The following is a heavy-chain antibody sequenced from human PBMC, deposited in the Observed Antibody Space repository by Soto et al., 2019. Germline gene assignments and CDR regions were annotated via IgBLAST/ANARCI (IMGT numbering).Heavy chain of an antibody. Sequence: GGSLRLSCAASGFTFSSYAMSWVRQAPGKGLEWVSAISGSGGSTYYADSVKGRFTISRDNSKNTLYLQMNSLRAEDTAVYYCALRGYSYGLGLKPNFDYWGQGTLVTVSS. D-gene: IGHD5-18*01. CDR1: GFTFSSYA. J-gene: IGHJ4*02. V-gene: IGHV3-23*01. CDR3: ALRGYSYGLGLKPNFDY. CDR2: ISGSGGST.